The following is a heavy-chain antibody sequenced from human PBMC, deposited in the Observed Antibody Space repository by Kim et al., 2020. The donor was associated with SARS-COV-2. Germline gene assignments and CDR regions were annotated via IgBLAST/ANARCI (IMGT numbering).Heavy chain of an antibody. Sequence: ADSLEGRFTISRDNSKNTLYLQLNSLRAEDTAIYYCAKDRSSSGTYYTSDYWGQGTLVIVSS. D-gene: IGHD3-10*01. V-gene: IGHV3-23*01. CDR3: AKDRSSSGTYYTSDY. J-gene: IGHJ4*02.